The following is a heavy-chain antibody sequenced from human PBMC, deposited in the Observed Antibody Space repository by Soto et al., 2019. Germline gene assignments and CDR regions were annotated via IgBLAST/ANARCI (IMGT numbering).Heavy chain of an antibody. CDR1: GGPISSYY. CDR2: IYYSGST. CDR3: ARDRQGDGYNNKPRAHYYYGMDV. V-gene: IGHV4-59*01. J-gene: IGHJ6*02. D-gene: IGHD5-12*01. Sequence: SETLSLTCTVSGGPISSYYWSWIRQPPGKGLEWIGYIYYSGSTNYNPSLKSRVTISVDTSKNQFSLKLSSVTAADTAVYYCARDRQGDGYNNKPRAHYYYGMDVWGQGTTVTVSS.